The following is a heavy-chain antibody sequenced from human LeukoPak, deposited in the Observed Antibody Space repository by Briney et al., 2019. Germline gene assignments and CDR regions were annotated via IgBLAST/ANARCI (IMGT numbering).Heavy chain of an antibody. CDR2: ISWNSGSI. Sequence: GGSLRLSCAASGFTFDDYAMHWVRQAPGKGLEWVSGISWNSGSIGYADSVKGRFTISRDNAKNSLYLQMNSLRAEDTALYYCARTLYSGSTGGWFDPWGQGTLVTVSS. CDR3: ARTLYSGSTGGWFDP. CDR1: GFTFDDYA. D-gene: IGHD6-6*01. V-gene: IGHV3-9*01. J-gene: IGHJ5*02.